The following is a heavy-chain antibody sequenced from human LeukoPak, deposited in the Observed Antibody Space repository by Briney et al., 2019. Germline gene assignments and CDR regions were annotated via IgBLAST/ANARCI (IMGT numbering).Heavy chain of an antibody. CDR3: ARAISGSYNSPFDY. Sequence: KPSETLSLTCAVYGGSFSGYYWSWIRQPPGKGLEWIGEINHSGSTNYNPSLKSRVTISVDTSKNQFPLKLSSVTAADTAVYYCARAISGSYNSPFDYWGQGTLVTVSS. CDR1: GGSFSGYY. J-gene: IGHJ4*02. CDR2: INHSGST. D-gene: IGHD1-26*01. V-gene: IGHV4-34*01.